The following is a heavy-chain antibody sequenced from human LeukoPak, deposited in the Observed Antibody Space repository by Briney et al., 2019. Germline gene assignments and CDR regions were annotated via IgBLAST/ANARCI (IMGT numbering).Heavy chain of an antibody. Sequence: PGGSLRLSCAASGFTFNNPWMSWVRQAPGNGLEWVGRIKSKTDGGTPDYAAPVKGRFTISRDDSKNTLYLQMNSLKTEDTAVYYCTTEGGWSFYFDYWGQGTLVTVSS. D-gene: IGHD2-15*01. CDR2: IKSKTDGGTP. CDR1: GFTFNNPW. V-gene: IGHV3-15*01. CDR3: TTEGGWSFYFDY. J-gene: IGHJ4*02.